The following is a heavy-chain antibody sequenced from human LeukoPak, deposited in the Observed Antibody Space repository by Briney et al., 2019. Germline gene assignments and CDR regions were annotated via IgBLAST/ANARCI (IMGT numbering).Heavy chain of an antibody. V-gene: IGHV4-39*01. CDR2: MYYDGSS. CDR1: GGSINSGTFY. CDR3: ARVGYSYVINDWSRTGLGAYPTKYYYHMDV. Sequence: SETLSLTCTVSGGSINSGTFYWGWIRQPPGKGLEWIGSMYYDGSSYYNPSLKSRVTTSVDTSKNQFSLKLTSVTAADTAVYFCARVGYSYVINDWSRTGLGAYPTKYYYHMDVWGKGTTVTVSS. D-gene: IGHD5-18*01. J-gene: IGHJ6*03.